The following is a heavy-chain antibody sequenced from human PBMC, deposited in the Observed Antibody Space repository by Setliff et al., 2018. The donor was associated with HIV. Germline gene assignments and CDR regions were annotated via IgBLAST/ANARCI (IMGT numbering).Heavy chain of an antibody. CDR3: ARGQFRLRPDSLDL. Sequence: GSLRLSCEVFGFGFSVYGFHWVRQAPGKGLEWVAVIWYDGGKKEYGDSVKGRFTISRDDSKNTLYLQMNSLRAEDTAVYYCARGQFRLRPDSLDLWGQGTLVTVSS. CDR1: GFGFSVYG. V-gene: IGHV3-33*01. D-gene: IGHD2-21*01. J-gene: IGHJ3*01. CDR2: IWYDGGKK.